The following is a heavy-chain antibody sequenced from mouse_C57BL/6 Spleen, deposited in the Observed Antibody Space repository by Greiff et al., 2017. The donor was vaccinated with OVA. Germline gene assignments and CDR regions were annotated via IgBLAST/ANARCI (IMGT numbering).Heavy chain of an antibody. J-gene: IGHJ3*01. CDR3: AGLPFWDGLAY. V-gene: IGHV1-64*01. CDR1: GYTFTSYW. Sequence: QVQLQQPGAELVKPGASVKLSCKASGYTFTSYWMHWVKQRPGQGLEWIGMIHPNSGSTNYNEKFKSKATLTVDKSSSTAYMQLSSLTSEDSAVYYCAGLPFWDGLAYWGQGTLVTVSA. CDR2: IHPNSGST. D-gene: IGHD4-1*01.